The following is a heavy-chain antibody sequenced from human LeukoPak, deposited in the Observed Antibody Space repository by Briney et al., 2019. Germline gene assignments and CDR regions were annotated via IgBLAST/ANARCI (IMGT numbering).Heavy chain of an antibody. CDR1: GGSISSYY. D-gene: IGHD3-22*01. V-gene: IGHV4-59*01. CDR3: ARDHSGGYSWYFDL. J-gene: IGHJ2*01. Sequence: SETLSLTCTVSGGSISSYYWSWIRQPPGKGLEWIGYIYYSGSTNYNPSLKSRVTISVDTSKNQFSLKLSSVTAADTAVYYCARDHSGGYSWYFDLWGRGTLVTVPS. CDR2: IYYSGST.